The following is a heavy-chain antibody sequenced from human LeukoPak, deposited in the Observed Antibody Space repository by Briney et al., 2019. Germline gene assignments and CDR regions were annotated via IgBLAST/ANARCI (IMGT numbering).Heavy chain of an antibody. CDR2: ISYDGSNK. CDR3: AKGSGYDSSGYHDY. Sequence: PGRSLRLSCAASGFTFSSYAMHWVRQAPGKGLEWVAVISYDGSNKYYADSVKGRFTISRDNSKNTLYLQMNSLRAEDTALYYCAKGSGYDSSGYHDYWGQGTLVTVSS. V-gene: IGHV3-30*04. J-gene: IGHJ4*02. CDR1: GFTFSSYA. D-gene: IGHD3-22*01.